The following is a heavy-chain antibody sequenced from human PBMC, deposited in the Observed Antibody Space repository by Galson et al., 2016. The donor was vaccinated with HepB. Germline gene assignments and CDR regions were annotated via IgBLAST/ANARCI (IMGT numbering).Heavy chain of an antibody. CDR2: ISGSGGGT. J-gene: IGHJ4*02. V-gene: IGHV3-23*01. CDR1: GFTFTTFA. Sequence: SLRLACAASGFTFTTFAMNWVRQAPRKGLDWVSAISGSGGGTFYADSVKGRFTISKDNSKNTLYLQMNSLSAGDTAVNHCARRAYSGWFFDYWGQGTLATVSS. D-gene: IGHD6-19*01. CDR3: ARRAYSGWFFDY.